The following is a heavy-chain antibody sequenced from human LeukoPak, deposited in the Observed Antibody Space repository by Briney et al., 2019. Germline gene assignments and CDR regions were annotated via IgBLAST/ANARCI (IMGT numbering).Heavy chain of an antibody. V-gene: IGHV3-74*01. J-gene: IGHJ6*04. Sequence: GGSLRLSCAASGFTFSSYWMHWVRQTPGKGLVWVSRINSDGSSTSYAVSVKGRFTISRDNTKNTLYLQMNSLRAEDTAVYYCARAHWYGDYRAGYYYNYGMDVWGKGTTVTVSS. CDR3: ARAHWYGDYRAGYYYNYGMDV. D-gene: IGHD4-17*01. CDR2: INSDGSST. CDR1: GFTFSSYW.